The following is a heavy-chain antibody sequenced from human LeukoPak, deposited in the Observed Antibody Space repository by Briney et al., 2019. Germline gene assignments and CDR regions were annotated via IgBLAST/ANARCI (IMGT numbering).Heavy chain of an antibody. V-gene: IGHV3-23*01. CDR3: AKDLVVVTPSGILDI. CDR2: SESGGAA. CDR1: GFTYSNYA. D-gene: IGHD2-21*02. J-gene: IGHJ3*02. Sequence: GGSLRLSCAASGFTYSNYAMTWVRQAPGKGLEWVSTSESGGAAYYADSVKGRFAISRDNSKNTLFLHMNSLRAADTAVYFCAKDLVVVTPSGILDIWGQGTRVTVSS.